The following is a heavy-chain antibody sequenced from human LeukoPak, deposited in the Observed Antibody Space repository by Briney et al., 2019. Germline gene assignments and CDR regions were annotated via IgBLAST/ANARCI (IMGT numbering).Heavy chain of an antibody. V-gene: IGHV4-39*01. Sequence: SETLSLTCTVSGDSVSSSSYYWGRIRQPPGKGLEWIGSISYSGTNYNNPSLKSRVSISIDTSKNQFSVKLTSVTAADTAMYYCASLGTLRSWGQETLVTVSS. D-gene: IGHD7-27*01. CDR2: ISYSGTN. CDR3: ASLGTLRS. CDR1: GDSVSSSSYY. J-gene: IGHJ5*02.